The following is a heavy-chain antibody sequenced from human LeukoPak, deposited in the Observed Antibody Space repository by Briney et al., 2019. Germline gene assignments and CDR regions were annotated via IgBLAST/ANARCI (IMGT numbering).Heavy chain of an antibody. CDR1: GFTFSSYA. V-gene: IGHV3-30*04. CDR2: VSYDGSNK. D-gene: IGHD1-26*01. J-gene: IGHJ4*02. Sequence: GGSLRLSCAASGFTFSSYAMHWVRQAPGKGLEWVAVVSYDGSNKYYANSVKGRFTISRDKSKNTLHLQMNSLRAGDTAIYYCARDTSFAVGATLDFWGQGTLVTVSS. CDR3: ARDTSFAVGATLDF.